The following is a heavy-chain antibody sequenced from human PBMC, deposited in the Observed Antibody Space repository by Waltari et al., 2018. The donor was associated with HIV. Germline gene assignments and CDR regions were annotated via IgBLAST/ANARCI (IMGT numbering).Heavy chain of an antibody. V-gene: IGHV3-21*01. D-gene: IGHD2-2*01. Sequence: VKPGGSLRLSCAASGFTFSSYSMNWVRQAPGKGLEWVSSISSSSSYIYYADSVKGRFTISRDNAKNSLYLQMNSLRAEDTAVYYCARDGPYCSSTSCYGGVFWFDPWGQGTLVTVSS. CDR1: GFTFSSYS. CDR3: ARDGPYCSSTSCYGGVFWFDP. CDR2: ISSSSSYI. J-gene: IGHJ5*02.